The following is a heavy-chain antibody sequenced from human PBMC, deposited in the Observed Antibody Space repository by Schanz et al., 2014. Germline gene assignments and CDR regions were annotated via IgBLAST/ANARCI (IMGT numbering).Heavy chain of an antibody. CDR3: AKQIHYDILTVTRN. Sequence: QVQLVESGGGLVKPGGSLRLSCAASGFTFSSYAMSWVRQAPGKGLEWVSDISSGSSYANYADSVKGRFTISRDNAKNSLYLQMNSLRAEDTAVYYCAKQIHYDILTVTRNWGQGTLVTGSS. CDR1: GFTFSSYA. J-gene: IGHJ4*02. V-gene: IGHV3-11*05. D-gene: IGHD3-9*01. CDR2: ISSGSSYA.